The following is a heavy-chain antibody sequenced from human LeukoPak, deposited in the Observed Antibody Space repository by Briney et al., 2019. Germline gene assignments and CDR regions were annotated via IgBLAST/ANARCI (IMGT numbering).Heavy chain of an antibody. J-gene: IGHJ4*02. D-gene: IGHD6-13*01. CDR1: GYTFSNYA. V-gene: IGHV3-23*01. Sequence: GRSLRLSCAASGYTFSNYAMSWVRQAPGKGLEWVSGISGSGGTTYYADSVKGRFTISRDNSKNTLYLQMNSLRAEDTAVYYCAKQYSSRSGVFDYWGQGTLVTVSS. CDR3: AKQYSSRSGVFDY. CDR2: ISGSGGTT.